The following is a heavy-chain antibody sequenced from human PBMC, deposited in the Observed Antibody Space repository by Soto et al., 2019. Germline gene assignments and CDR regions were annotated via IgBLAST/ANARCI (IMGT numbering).Heavy chain of an antibody. CDR3: ATHPGGGYDFGSLVDY. J-gene: IGHJ4*02. V-gene: IGHV1-46*01. CDR2: INPSGGST. CDR1: GYTFTSYY. Sequence: QVQLVQSGAEVKKPGASVKVSCKASGYTFTSYYMHWVRQAPGQGLEWMGIINPSGGSTSYAQKFQGRVTMTSDTSTSTVYMELSSLRSEDTAVYYCATHPGGGYDFGSLVDYWGQGTLVTVSS. D-gene: IGHD5-12*01.